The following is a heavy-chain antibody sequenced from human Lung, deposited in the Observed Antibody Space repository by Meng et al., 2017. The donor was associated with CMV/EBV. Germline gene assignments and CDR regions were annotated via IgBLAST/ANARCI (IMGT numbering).Heavy chain of an antibody. J-gene: IGHJ5*02. Sequence: CTVSGGSISSGGDYWSCMRQHPGKGLEWIRYIYCSEGNYYNPSLKSRVTISVDTSKNQFSLKLSSVTAADTAVYYCARDRSSDWFDPWGQGTLVTVSS. CDR1: GGSISSGGDY. CDR3: ARDRSSDWFDP. V-gene: IGHV4-31*03. CDR2: IYCSEGN. D-gene: IGHD3-10*01.